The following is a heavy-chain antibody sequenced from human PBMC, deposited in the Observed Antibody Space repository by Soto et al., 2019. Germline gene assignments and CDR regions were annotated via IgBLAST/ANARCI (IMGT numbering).Heavy chain of an antibody. CDR2: IYPDDSDT. CDR3: ASSVLVTSTMNYFDL. CDR1: GYSFSNFW. Sequence: PGESLKISCQASGYSFSNFWIAWVRQVPGEGLEWLGIIYPDDSDTLYSPSFLGQVTISADKSIKTTYLQWSSLKASDTAIYFCASSVLVTSTMNYFDLWGQGTLVTVSS. D-gene: IGHD2-8*02. V-gene: IGHV5-51*01. J-gene: IGHJ4*02.